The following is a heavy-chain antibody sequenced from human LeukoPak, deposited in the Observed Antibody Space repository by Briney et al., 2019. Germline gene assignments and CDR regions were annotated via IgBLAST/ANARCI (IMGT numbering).Heavy chain of an antibody. D-gene: IGHD2-21*02. CDR2: ISSSSSYI. V-gene: IGHV3-21*01. J-gene: IGHJ4*02. CDR3: ARVKESVSGGDHVDY. Sequence: GGSLRLSCAAYGFTFSSYSMNWGRQAPGKGLEWVSSISSSSSYIYYADSVKGRFTISRDNAKNSLYLQMNSLRAEDTAVYYCARVKESVSGGDHVDYWGQGPLVTVSS. CDR1: GFTFSSYS.